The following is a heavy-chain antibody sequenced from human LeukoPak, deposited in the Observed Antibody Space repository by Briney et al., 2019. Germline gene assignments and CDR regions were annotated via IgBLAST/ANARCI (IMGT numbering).Heavy chain of an antibody. CDR2: ISGNGGRT. Sequence: GGSLRLSCAASGFTFKSYDMSWVRQAPGKGLEWVSAISGNGGRTYYADSVKGRFTTSRDNSKNTLNLQMHRLRVEDTAVYYCTRVMWDSSGYPIDYWGQGSLVTVSS. CDR3: TRVMWDSSGYPIDY. J-gene: IGHJ4*02. CDR1: GFTFKSYD. D-gene: IGHD3-22*01. V-gene: IGHV3-23*01.